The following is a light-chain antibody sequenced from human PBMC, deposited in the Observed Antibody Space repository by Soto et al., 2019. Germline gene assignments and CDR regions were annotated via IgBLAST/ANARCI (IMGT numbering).Light chain of an antibody. V-gene: IGKV3-11*01. CDR1: QSVSSY. Sequence: SVLTQAPSTLSVSPGERGTLSCRDSQSVSSYLAWYQQKPGQAPRLLIYDASNRDTGIPDRLSGSGSGTDFNLTISSLEPEDFAVYYCQPRRTWHPTFGGGT. CDR3: QPRRTWHPT. J-gene: IGKJ4*01. CDR2: DAS.